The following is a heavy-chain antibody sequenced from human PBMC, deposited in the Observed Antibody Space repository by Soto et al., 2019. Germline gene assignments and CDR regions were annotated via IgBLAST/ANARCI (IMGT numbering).Heavy chain of an antibody. CDR1: GYTFTSYA. Sequence: ASVKVSCKASGYTFTSYAMHWVRQAPGQRLEWMGWINAGNGNTKYSQKFQGGVTITRDTSASTAYMELSSLRSEDTAVYYCARGNCSGGSCYLTPTYGMDVWGQGTTVTVS. J-gene: IGHJ6*02. CDR2: INAGNGNT. D-gene: IGHD2-15*01. CDR3: ARGNCSGGSCYLTPTYGMDV. V-gene: IGHV1-3*01.